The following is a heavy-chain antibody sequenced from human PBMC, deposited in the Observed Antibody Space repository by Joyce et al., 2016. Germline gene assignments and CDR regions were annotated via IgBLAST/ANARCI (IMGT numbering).Heavy chain of an antibody. J-gene: IGHJ6*02. V-gene: IGHV3-15*01. D-gene: IGHD5-12*01. CDR3: ATSGYDISSLYYYYYGMDV. CDR2: IKRNTDGGKT. Sequence: EVQLVESGGGLVKPGGSLRVSCEASGLTFTNAWMSWVRQATEEGLEWVGHIKRNTDGGKTEYAAVVKGRFTISRDDSKNTVYLQMNSLRTGDTAVYYCATSGYDISSLYYYYYGMDVWGQGTTVTVSS. CDR1: GLTFTNAW.